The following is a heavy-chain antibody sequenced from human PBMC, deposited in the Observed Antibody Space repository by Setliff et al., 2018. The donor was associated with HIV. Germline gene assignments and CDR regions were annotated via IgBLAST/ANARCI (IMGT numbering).Heavy chain of an antibody. V-gene: IGHV4-34*11. D-gene: IGHD3-3*01. CDR1: GGSFSGHY. CDR2: IYYSGST. Sequence: KPSETLSLTCAVYGGSFSGHYWSWIRQPPGKGLEWIGSIYYSGSTNYNPSLKSRVTISVDTSKNQFSLRLNSVTAADTAMYYCARDDGIFGVVIIPWFDPWGQGTLVTVSS. J-gene: IGHJ5*02. CDR3: ARDDGIFGVVIIPWFDP.